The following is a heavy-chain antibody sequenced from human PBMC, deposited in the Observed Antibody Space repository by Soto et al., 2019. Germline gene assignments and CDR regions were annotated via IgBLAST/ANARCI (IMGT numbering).Heavy chain of an antibody. D-gene: IGHD5-12*01. CDR3: VREAYIGYGHAIDH. V-gene: IGHV4-59*01. Sequence: SETLSLTCAVSGVSISSYYWSWIRQPPGKGLEWIGYNYYSGTTNYNPSLKSRVTISVDTSKNQFFLRLTSVTAADTAVYYCVREAYIGYGHAIDHCGPGTLVTVSS. J-gene: IGHJ4*02. CDR2: NYYSGTT. CDR1: GVSISSYY.